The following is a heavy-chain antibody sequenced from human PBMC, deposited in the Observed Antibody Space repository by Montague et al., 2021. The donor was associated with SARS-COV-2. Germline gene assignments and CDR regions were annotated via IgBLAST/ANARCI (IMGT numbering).Heavy chain of an antibody. V-gene: IGHV3-23*01. CDR3: VKNGGSGSLVYWYFDL. J-gene: IGHJ2*01. Sequence: SLRLSCSASGFPFNTYTMTWVRQAPGKGLEWVSSIFGSGAGTYYXDSVQGRFTISRDNSKNTLYLQLHSLRAEDTAVYYCVKNGGSGSLVYWYFDLWGRGTPVAVSS. CDR2: IFGSGAGT. CDR1: GFPFNTYT. D-gene: IGHD2-8*01.